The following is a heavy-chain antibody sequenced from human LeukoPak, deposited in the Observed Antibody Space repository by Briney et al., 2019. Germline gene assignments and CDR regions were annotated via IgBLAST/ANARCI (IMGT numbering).Heavy chain of an antibody. J-gene: IGHJ4*02. V-gene: IGHV1-2*02. CDR3: ARAYDTSGNLDY. CDR1: GYTFTGYY. Sequence: ASVKVPCKASGYTFTGYYIHWVRQAPAQGLDWMGWINPNSGATYYAQNFQGRVTMTRDTSLSTAYMDLSRLRSDDTAVYYCARAYDTSGNLDYWGRGTLVTVSS. CDR2: INPNSGAT. D-gene: IGHD3-22*01.